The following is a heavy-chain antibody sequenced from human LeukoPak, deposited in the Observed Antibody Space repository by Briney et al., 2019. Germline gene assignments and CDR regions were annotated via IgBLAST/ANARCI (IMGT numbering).Heavy chain of an antibody. Sequence: RGSLRLSCAASGFTFSSYAMHWVRQAPGKGLEWVAVISYDGSNKYYADSVKGRFTISRDNSKNTLYLQMNSLRAEDTAVYYCARVSSAAGDDAFDIWGQGTMVTVSS. D-gene: IGHD6-13*01. V-gene: IGHV3-30-3*01. CDR1: GFTFSSYA. CDR2: ISYDGSNK. J-gene: IGHJ3*02. CDR3: ARVSSAAGDDAFDI.